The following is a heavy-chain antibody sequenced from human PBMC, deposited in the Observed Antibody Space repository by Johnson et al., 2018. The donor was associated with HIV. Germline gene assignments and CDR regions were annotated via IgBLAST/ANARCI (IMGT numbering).Heavy chain of an antibody. CDR1: GFTFSSYG. CDR2: IWYDGSNT. Sequence: QVQLVESGGGVVQPGRSLRLSCTASGFTFSSYGIHWVRQAPGKGLEWVALIWYDGSNTYYADSVKGRFTISRDNSKNTLYLQMNSLRAEDTAVYYCVREGGVTMVDGFDIWGQGTMVTVSS. CDR3: VREGGVTMVDGFDI. V-gene: IGHV3-33*01. J-gene: IGHJ3*02. D-gene: IGHD3-10*01.